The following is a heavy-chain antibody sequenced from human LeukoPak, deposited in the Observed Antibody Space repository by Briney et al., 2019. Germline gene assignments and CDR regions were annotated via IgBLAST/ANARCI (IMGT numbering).Heavy chain of an antibody. CDR2: MNLDGGGK. J-gene: IGHJ4*02. Sequence: GGSVRLSCAASGVTFSSDWITWVRQAPGKGLEWVDDMNLDGGGKYYVDSVKGRFTISRDNSKNTLYLQMNSLRAEDTAVYYCARAPYDSSGYYYVALDYWGQGTLVTVSS. CDR1: GVTFSSDW. V-gene: IGHV3-7*01. CDR3: ARAPYDSSGYYYVALDY. D-gene: IGHD3-22*01.